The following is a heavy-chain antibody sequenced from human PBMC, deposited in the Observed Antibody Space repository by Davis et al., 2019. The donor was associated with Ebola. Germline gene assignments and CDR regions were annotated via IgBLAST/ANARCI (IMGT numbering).Heavy chain of an antibody. J-gene: IGHJ4*02. CDR1: EFMVTGYW. V-gene: IGHV3-74*01. D-gene: IGHD6-13*01. CDR3: AKQADSSSWYYFDY. Sequence: GESLKISCAASEFMVTGYWMHWVRQAPGKGLVWVSHINSESTVTTCADSVKGRFTISRDDSKNTLYLQMNSLRADDTAVYYCAKQADSSSWYYFDYWGQGTLVTVSS. CDR2: INSESTVT.